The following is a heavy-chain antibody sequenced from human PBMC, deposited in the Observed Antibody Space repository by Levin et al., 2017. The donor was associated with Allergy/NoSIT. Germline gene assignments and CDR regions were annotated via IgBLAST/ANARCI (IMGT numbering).Heavy chain of an antibody. V-gene: IGHV3-23*01. Sequence: GGSLRLSCAASEFTFSSYAMNWVRQAPGKGLEWVSVISGNGFSTYYVDSVKGRFTISRDGSKNTVYLQMNSLRAEDTAVYYCAKGRYYDSSGYLYKSDAFDIWGQGTMVTVSS. D-gene: IGHD3-22*01. CDR2: ISGNGFST. CDR3: AKGRYYDSSGYLYKSDAFDI. CDR1: EFTFSSYA. J-gene: IGHJ3*02.